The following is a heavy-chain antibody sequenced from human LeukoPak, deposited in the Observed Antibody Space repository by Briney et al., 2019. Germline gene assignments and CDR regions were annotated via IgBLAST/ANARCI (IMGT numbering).Heavy chain of an antibody. CDR2: ISSSSSYI. CDR3: ARFVAAAGVDY. D-gene: IGHD6-13*01. Sequence: GGSLRLSCAASGFTFSSYSMNWVRQAPGKGLEWVSSISSSSSYIYYADSVKGRFTISRDNAKNSLYLQMNSLRAEDTAVYYCARFVAAAGVDYWGQGTLVTVSS. V-gene: IGHV3-21*01. CDR1: GFTFSSYS. J-gene: IGHJ4*02.